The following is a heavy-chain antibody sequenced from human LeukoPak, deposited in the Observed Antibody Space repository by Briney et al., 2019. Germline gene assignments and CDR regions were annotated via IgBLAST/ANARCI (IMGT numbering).Heavy chain of an antibody. CDR1: GFTFSSYW. CDR2: INSDGSST. J-gene: IGHJ3*02. CDR3: ARGPSRHVAFDI. V-gene: IGHV3-74*01. Sequence: PGGSLRLSCAASGFTFSSYWMHWVRQAPGKGLVWVSRINSDGSSTSYADSVKGRFTISRDNAKNTLYLQMNSLRAEDTAVYYCARGPSRHVAFDIWGQGTMVTVSS.